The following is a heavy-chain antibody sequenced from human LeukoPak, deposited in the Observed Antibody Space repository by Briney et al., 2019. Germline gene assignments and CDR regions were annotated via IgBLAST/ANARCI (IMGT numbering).Heavy chain of an antibody. CDR1: GFTFSSYG. CDR2: IWYGGSNK. J-gene: IGHJ3*02. D-gene: IGHD6-13*01. CDR3: AKEMARIAAADFENAFDI. V-gene: IGHV3-30*02. Sequence: GGSLRLSCAASGFTFSSYGMHWVRQAPGKGLEWVAVIWYGGSNKYYADSVKGRFTISRDNSKNTLYLQMNSLRAEDTAVYYCAKEMARIAAADFENAFDIWGQGTMVTVSS.